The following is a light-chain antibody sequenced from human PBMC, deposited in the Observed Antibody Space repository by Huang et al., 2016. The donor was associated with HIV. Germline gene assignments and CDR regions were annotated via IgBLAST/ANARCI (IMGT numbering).Light chain of an antibody. Sequence: DIQMTQSPSTLSASVGDRVTITCRASQSVTRWLAWYQQKPGKAPRLQSGVPSRFSGSGSGTEFTLTISSLQPDDFATYYCQQYNSDYTFGQGTKLEI. J-gene: IGKJ2*01. CDR1: QSVTRW. V-gene: IGKV1-5*03. CDR3: QQYNSDYT.